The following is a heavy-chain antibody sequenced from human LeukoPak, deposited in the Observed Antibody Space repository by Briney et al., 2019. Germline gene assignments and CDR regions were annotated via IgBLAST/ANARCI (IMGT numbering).Heavy chain of an antibody. D-gene: IGHD3-16*02. CDR2: IYYSGST. J-gene: IGHJ4*02. Sequence: SETLSLTCTVSGGSISSSSYYWGWIRQPPGKGLEWIGSIYYSGSTYYNPSLKSRVTISVDTSKNQFSLKLSSVTAADTAVYYCARQQFLLYGWTILSPFDYWGQGTLVTVSS. V-gene: IGHV4-39*01. CDR1: GGSISSSSYY. CDR3: ARQQFLLYGWTILSPFDY.